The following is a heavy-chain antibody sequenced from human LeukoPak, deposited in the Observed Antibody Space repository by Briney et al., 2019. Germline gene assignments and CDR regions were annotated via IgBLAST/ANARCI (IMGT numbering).Heavy chain of an antibody. CDR3: TKVRGYSYGPFDY. V-gene: IGHV3-9*01. CDR1: GFTFDDFA. J-gene: IGHJ4*02. Sequence: SLRLSCAASGFTFDDFAIHWVRQAPGKGLEWVSGISWNSVTIGYADSVKGRFTISRDNAKNSLYLQMNSLRPEDTALYFCTKVRGYSYGPFDYWGQGTLVTVSS. CDR2: ISWNSVTI. D-gene: IGHD5-18*01.